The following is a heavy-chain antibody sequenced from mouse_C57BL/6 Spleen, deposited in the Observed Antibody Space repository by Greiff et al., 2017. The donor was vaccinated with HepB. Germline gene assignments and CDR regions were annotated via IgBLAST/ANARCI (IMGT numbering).Heavy chain of an antibody. D-gene: IGHD4-1*01. CDR2: IDPSDSYT. CDR1: GYTFTSYW. Sequence: VQLQQSGAELVMPGASVKLSCKASGYTFTSYWMHWLKQRPGQGLEWIGEIDPSDSYTNYNQKFKGKSTLTVDKSSSTAYMQLSSLTSEDSAVYYCARKSSNWDDAMDYWGQGTSVTVSS. J-gene: IGHJ4*01. V-gene: IGHV1-69*01. CDR3: ARKSSNWDDAMDY.